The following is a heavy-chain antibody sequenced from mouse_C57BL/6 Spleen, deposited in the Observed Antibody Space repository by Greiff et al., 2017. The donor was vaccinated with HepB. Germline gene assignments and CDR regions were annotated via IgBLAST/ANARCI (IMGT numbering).Heavy chain of an antibody. CDR2: INPGSGGT. CDR1: GYAFTNYL. D-gene: IGHD2-4*01. J-gene: IGHJ3*01. V-gene: IGHV1-54*01. CDR3: ASSYDYRFAY. Sequence: VKLQQSGAELVRPGTSVKVSCKASGYAFTNYLIEWVKQRPGQGLEWIGVINPGSGGTNYNEKFKGKATLTADKSSSTAYMQLSSLTSEDSAVYFCASSYDYRFAYWGQGTLVTVSA.